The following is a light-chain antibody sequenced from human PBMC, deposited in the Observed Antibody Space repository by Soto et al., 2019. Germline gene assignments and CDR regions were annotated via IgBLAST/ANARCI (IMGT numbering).Light chain of an antibody. V-gene: IGKV3-11*01. CDR2: DAS. J-gene: IGKJ2*01. CDR3: QQRSTWYT. CDR1: QSVSSY. Sequence: DIVLTQSPATLSLSPGDRATLPCRAGQSVSSYLAWYQQKPGQAPRLLIYDASNRATGIPARFSGSGSGTDFTLTISSLEPEDFAVYYCQQRSTWYTFGQGTKLEIK.